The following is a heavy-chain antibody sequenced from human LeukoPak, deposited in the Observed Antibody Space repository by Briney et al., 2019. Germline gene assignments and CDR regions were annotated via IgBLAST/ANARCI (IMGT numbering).Heavy chain of an antibody. V-gene: IGHV3-7*01. Sequence: PGGSLRLSCAASGFTFSSYWMSWVRQAPGKGLEWVANIKQDGSEKYYVDSVKGRFTISRDNAKNSLYLQMNSLRAEDTAVYFCAKDKGIYYYGMDVWGQGTTVTVSS. CDR3: AKDKGIYYYGMDV. CDR1: GFTFSSYW. J-gene: IGHJ6*02. D-gene: IGHD6-13*01. CDR2: IKQDGSEK.